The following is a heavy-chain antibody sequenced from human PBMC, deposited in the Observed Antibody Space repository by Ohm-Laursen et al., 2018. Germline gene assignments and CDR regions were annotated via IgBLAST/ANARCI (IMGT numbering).Heavy chain of an antibody. D-gene: IGHD6-19*01. CDR1: GYTFNNYY. V-gene: IGHV1-46*02. CDR2: INPSANYT. CDR3: ARGGLVAGTDFDF. Sequence: SVTVSCKASGYTFNNYYIHWVRQAPGQGLAWMGIINPSANYTHYLPKFQGRLSVTTDTSTSTVYMHLSRLTSGDTATYFCARGGLVAGTDFDFWGQGTLVTVSS. J-gene: IGHJ4*02.